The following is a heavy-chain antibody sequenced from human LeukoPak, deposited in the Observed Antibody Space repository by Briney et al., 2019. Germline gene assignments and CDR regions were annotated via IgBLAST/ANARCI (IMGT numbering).Heavy chain of an antibody. J-gene: IGHJ4*02. CDR1: NASIISSSYY. V-gene: IGHV4-39*01. D-gene: IGHD3-22*01. CDR3: ARQKILDDNYDSSGYYVDQ. CDR2: IYYRGRT. Sequence: PSETLSLTCSVSNASIISSSYYWGWIRQPPGKGLEWIGSIYYRGRTYYNPSLKIRVTISADTSKNQFSLNLNSVTASDTAVYYCARQKILDDNYDSSGYYVDQWGQGSLVAVSS.